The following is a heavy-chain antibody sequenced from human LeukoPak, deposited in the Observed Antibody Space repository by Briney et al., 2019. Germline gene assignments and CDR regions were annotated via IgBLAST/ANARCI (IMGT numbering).Heavy chain of an antibody. CDR1: GFTFSSYA. CDR3: ARAPGIVAPEYYFDY. Sequence: PGGSLRLSCAASGFTFSSYAMHWVRQAPGKGLEWVAVISYDGSNKYYADSVKGRSTISRDNSKNTLYLQMNSLRAEDTAVYYCARAPGIVAPEYYFDYWGQGTLVTVSS. V-gene: IGHV3-30*01. D-gene: IGHD2-15*01. J-gene: IGHJ4*02. CDR2: ISYDGSNK.